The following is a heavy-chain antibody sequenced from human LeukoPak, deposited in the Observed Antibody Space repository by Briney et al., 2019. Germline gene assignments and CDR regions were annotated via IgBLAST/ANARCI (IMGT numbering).Heavy chain of an antibody. CDR2: MVGSGNT. J-gene: IGHJ5*02. Sequence: PGGSLRLSCVASGFSFNTYAMTWVRQAPGKWLEWVSGMVGSGNTYYADSVKGRFTISRDNSRNTVFLQMNSLRVEDTAIYYCAKDMHYGDGRXESDPWGQGTLVTVSS. CDR1: GFSFNTYA. V-gene: IGHV3-23*01. CDR3: AKDMHYGDGRXESDP. D-gene: IGHD4-17*01.